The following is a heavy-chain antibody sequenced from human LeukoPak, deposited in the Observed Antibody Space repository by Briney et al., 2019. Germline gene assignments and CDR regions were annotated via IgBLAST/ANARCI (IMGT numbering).Heavy chain of an antibody. D-gene: IGHD3-22*01. Sequence: GASVKVSCKASGYTFTGYYMHWVRQAPGQGLEWMGWINPNSGGTNYAQKFQGRVTMTEDTSTDTAYMELSSLRSEDTTVYYCGINYYDSSGYPYFQHWGQGTLVTVSS. V-gene: IGHV1-2*02. CDR2: INPNSGGT. CDR1: GYTFTGYY. CDR3: GINYYDSSGYPYFQH. J-gene: IGHJ1*01.